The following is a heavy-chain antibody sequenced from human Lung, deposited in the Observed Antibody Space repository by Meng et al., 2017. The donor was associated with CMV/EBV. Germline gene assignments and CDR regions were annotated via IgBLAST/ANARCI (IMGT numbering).Heavy chain of an antibody. D-gene: IGHD6-19*01. Sequence: FDFSDGWMSWVRQAPGKGREWVARIRSKLDGETSDYAPPLKDRFIISRDDSKNTLYLQIDTLKTEDTAIYYCATVLLATGWPLVFDSWGQGTLVTVSS. J-gene: IGHJ5*01. CDR3: ATVLLATGWPLVFDS. CDR1: FDFSDGW. V-gene: IGHV3-15*01. CDR2: IRSKLDGETS.